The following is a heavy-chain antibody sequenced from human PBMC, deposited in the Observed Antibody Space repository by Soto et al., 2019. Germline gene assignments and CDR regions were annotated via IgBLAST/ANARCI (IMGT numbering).Heavy chain of an antibody. J-gene: IGHJ6*03. CDR2: IIPILTIT. V-gene: IGHV1-69*02. Sequence: QVQLVQSGAEVKKPGSSMKVSCEASGDTFSSYSFNWVRQAPGQGPEWMGRIIPILTITNYAQNFQGRVTITADKSTSTVYMELRSLRSDDSAIYYCARGVWMPSGGINYYFYYMDVWGKGTTVTVSS. CDR3: ARGVWMPSGGINYYFYYMDV. CDR1: GDTFSSYS. D-gene: IGHD3-16*01.